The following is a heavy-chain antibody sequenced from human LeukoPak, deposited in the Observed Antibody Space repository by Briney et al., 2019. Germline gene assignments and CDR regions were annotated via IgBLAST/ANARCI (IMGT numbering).Heavy chain of an antibody. V-gene: IGHV3-33*01. Sequence: PGGSLRLSCAASGFTFSSYGMHWVRQARGKGLEWVAVIWYDGSNKYYADSVKGRFTISRDNSKNTLYLQMNSLRAEDTAVYYCARDGGYYDSSGYYYTVGYYFDYWGQGTLVTVSS. J-gene: IGHJ4*02. D-gene: IGHD3-22*01. CDR2: IWYDGSNK. CDR1: GFTFSSYG. CDR3: ARDGGYYDSSGYYYTVGYYFDY.